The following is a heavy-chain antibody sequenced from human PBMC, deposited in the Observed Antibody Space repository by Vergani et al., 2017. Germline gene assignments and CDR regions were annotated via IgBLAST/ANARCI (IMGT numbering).Heavy chain of an antibody. CDR1: GFSFSDHY. J-gene: IGHJ3*02. CDR3: ARDHRDYNNYPGTFDI. CDR2: ISNSGNTI. D-gene: IGHD5-24*01. Sequence: QVQLVESGGGLVKPGGSLRLSCAASGFSFSDHYMTCIRQAPGKGLEWVSYISNSGNTIEYEDSVKGRFSISRDNAKSSLFLQMDSLRADDTAVYYCARDHRDYNNYPGTFDIWGQGSMVTVSS. V-gene: IGHV3-11*01.